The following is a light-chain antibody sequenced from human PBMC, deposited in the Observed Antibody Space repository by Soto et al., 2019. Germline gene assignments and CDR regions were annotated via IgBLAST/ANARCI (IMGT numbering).Light chain of an antibody. CDR2: EGS. J-gene: IGLJ3*02. CDR3: CSYAGTTFVV. CDR1: SNNVGISNL. Sequence: QSVLTQPASVSGFPGQSITISCAGTSNNVGISNLVSWYQQHPRRAPKLMIYEGSKRPSGVSSRFSGSKSGNTASLTISGLQAEDEADYFCCSYAGTTFVVFGGGTKVTVL. V-gene: IGLV2-23*01.